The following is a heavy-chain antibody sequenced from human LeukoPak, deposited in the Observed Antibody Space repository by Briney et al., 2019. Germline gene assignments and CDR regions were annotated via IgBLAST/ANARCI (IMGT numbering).Heavy chain of an antibody. D-gene: IGHD2-15*01. CDR1: GFTFSDYY. Sequence: GSLRLSCAASGFTFSDYYMSWIRQPPGKGLEWIGEINHSGSTNYNPSLKSRVTISVDTSKNQFSLKLSSVTAADTAVYYCARDTLLGYCSGGSCYSPGHYYYGMDVWGQGTTVTVSS. V-gene: IGHV4-34*01. CDR3: ARDTLLGYCSGGSCYSPGHYYYGMDV. CDR2: INHSGST. J-gene: IGHJ6*02.